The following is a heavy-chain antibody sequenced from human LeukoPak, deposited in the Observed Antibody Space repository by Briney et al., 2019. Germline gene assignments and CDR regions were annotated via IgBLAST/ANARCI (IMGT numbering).Heavy chain of an antibody. CDR3: ARPLWFGELLS. V-gene: IGHV3-48*04. CDR1: GFTFSSYS. CDR2: ISSISSTI. J-gene: IGHJ4*02. D-gene: IGHD3-10*01. Sequence: GGSLRLSCTASGFTFSSYSMTWVRQAPGKGLEWVSYISSISSTIYYADSVKGRFTISRDNAKNSLYLQMNSLRAEDTAVYYCARPLWFGELLSWGQGTLVTVSS.